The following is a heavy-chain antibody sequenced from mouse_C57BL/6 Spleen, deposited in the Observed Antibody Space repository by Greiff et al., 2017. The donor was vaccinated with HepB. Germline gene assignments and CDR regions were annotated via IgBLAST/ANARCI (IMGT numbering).Heavy chain of an antibody. CDR3: ARSSPTGTPFAY. V-gene: IGHV5-6*01. J-gene: IGHJ3*01. Sequence: EVQGVESGGDLVKPGGSLKLSCAASGFTFSSYGMSWVRQTPDKRLEWVATISSGGSYTYYPDSVKGRFTISRDNAKNTLYLQMSSLKSEDTAMYYCARSSPTGTPFAYWGQGTLVTVSA. D-gene: IGHD4-1*02. CDR2: ISSGGSYT. CDR1: GFTFSSYG.